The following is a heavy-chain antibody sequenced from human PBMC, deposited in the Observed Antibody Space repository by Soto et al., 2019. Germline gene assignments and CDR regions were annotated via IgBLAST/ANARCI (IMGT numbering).Heavy chain of an antibody. CDR1: GYSFTSYW. D-gene: IGHD6-13*01. J-gene: IGHJ4*02. CDR2: IDPSDSYT. V-gene: IGHV5-10-1*01. CDR3: ARGAGEDIAAAGNWDY. Sequence: GESLKISCKGSGYSFTSYWISWVRQMPGKGLEWMGRIDPSDSYTNYSPSFQGHVTISADKSISTAYLQWSSLKASDTAMYYCARGAGEDIAAAGNWDYWGQGTLVTVSS.